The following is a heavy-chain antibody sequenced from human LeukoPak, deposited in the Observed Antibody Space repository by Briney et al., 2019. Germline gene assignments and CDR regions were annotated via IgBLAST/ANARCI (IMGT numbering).Heavy chain of an antibody. CDR2: IYTTSGST. CDR1: GGSISNYY. D-gene: IGHD2-2*01. V-gene: IGHV4-4*07. Sequence: SETLSLTCTVSGGSISNYYWSWIRQPAGKGLEWIGRIYTTSGSTNYNPSLKSRVTMSVDTSKNQFSLKLSSVTAADTAVYYCARGGRSSDSFDPWGQGMLVTVSS. CDR3: ARGGRSSDSFDP. J-gene: IGHJ5*02.